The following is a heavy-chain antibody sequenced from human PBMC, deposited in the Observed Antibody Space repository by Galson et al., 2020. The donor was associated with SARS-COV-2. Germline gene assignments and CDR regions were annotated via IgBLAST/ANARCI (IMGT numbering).Heavy chain of an antibody. J-gene: IGHJ5*02. CDR1: GFTFSSYA. V-gene: IGHV3-30-3*01. D-gene: IGHD1-26*01. CDR2: ISYDGSNK. Sequence: LKFSCAASGFTFSSYAMHWVRQAPGKGLEWVAVISYDGSNKYYADSVKGRFTISRDNSKNTLYLQMNSLRAEDTAVYYCARAYSGSYFGWFDPWGQGTLVTVSS. CDR3: ARAYSGSYFGWFDP.